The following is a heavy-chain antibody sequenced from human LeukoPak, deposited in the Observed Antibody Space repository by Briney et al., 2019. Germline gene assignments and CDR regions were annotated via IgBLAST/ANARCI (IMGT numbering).Heavy chain of an antibody. J-gene: IGHJ4*02. D-gene: IGHD6-13*01. CDR1: GVSFSGYY. Sequence: PSETLSLTCAVYGVSFSGYYWNWIRQPPGKGLEWIGEINHSGSTNYNPSLKSRVTISIDTSKNQFSLRLSSVTDADTAVYHCARPSPAAGPRYFDYWGQGTLVTVSS. CDR3: ARPSPAAGPRYFDY. V-gene: IGHV4-34*01. CDR2: INHSGST.